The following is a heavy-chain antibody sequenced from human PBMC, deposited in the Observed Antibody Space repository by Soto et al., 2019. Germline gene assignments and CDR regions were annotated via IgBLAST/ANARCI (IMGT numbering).Heavy chain of an antibody. CDR3: ARDYYDSSGPLDY. D-gene: IGHD3-22*01. V-gene: IGHV4-31*03. Sequence: SETLSLTCTVSGGSISSGGYYWSWIRQHPGKGLEWIGYIYYSGSTYYNPSLKSRVTISVDTSKNQFSLKLSSVTAADTAVYYCARDYYDSSGPLDYWGQGTLVTVSS. CDR1: GGSISSGGYY. J-gene: IGHJ4*02. CDR2: IYYSGST.